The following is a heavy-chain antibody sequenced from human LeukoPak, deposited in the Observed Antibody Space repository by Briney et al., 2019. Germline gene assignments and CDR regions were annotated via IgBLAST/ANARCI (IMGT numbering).Heavy chain of an antibody. CDR1: GGSISSYY. CDR2: IYYSGST. D-gene: IGHD6-13*01. Sequence: PSETLSLTCNVSGGSISSYYWSWIRQPPGKGLEWIGYIYYSGSTNYNPSLKSRVTISVDTSKNEFSLKLSSVTAADTAVYYCARGRQPLRSSSWKYWGQGTLVTVSS. CDR3: ARGRQPLRSSSWKY. J-gene: IGHJ4*02. V-gene: IGHV4-59*08.